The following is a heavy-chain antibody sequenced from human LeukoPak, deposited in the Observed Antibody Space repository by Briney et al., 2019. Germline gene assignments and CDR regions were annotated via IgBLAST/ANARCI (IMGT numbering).Heavy chain of an antibody. CDR2: MSYSGST. J-gene: IGHJ2*01. V-gene: IGHV4-59*08. D-gene: IGHD2/OR15-2a*01. CDR3: ARRISTYRYFDL. CDR1: GGSISSYY. Sequence: SETLSLTCTVSGGSISSYYWSWVRQPPGKGLEWIGYMSYSGSTKYNPSLKSRVIISGDTSRNEFSLKLTSVAAADTAVYYCARRISTYRYFDLWGRGTLVTVSS.